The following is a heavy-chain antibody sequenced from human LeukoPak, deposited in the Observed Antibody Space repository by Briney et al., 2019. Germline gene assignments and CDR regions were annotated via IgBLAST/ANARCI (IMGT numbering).Heavy chain of an antibody. Sequence: GGSLRLSCAASGFTFSSYEMNWVRQAPGKGLEWVSYISSSGSTIYYADSVKGRFTISRDNAKNSLYLQMNSLRAEDTAVYYCAKDQYGSGDGYYMDVWGKGTTVTISS. CDR3: AKDQYGSGDGYYMDV. CDR2: ISSSGSTI. J-gene: IGHJ6*03. D-gene: IGHD3-10*01. V-gene: IGHV3-48*03. CDR1: GFTFSSYE.